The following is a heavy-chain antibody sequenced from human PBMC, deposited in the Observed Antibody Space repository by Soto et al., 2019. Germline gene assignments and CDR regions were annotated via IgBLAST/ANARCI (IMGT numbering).Heavy chain of an antibody. V-gene: IGHV3-30*18. CDR1: GFTFSSYG. D-gene: IGHD4-17*01. Sequence: QVQLVESGGGVVQPGRSLRLSCAASGFTFSSYGMHWVRQAPGKGLEWVAVISYDGSNKYYADSVKGRFTISRDNSKNTLYLQMNSLRAEDTAVYYCAKDRYGDYSYYYYGMDVW. CDR2: ISYDGSNK. CDR3: AKDRYGDYSYYYYGMDV. J-gene: IGHJ6*01.